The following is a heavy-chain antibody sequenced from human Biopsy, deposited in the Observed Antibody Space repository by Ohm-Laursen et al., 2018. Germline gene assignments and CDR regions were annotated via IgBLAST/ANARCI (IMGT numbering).Heavy chain of an antibody. Sequence: SETLSLTCAVYGEPFNGYYWSWIRQTPGKGLEWIGEINHSGRTNYNPSLKSRVTISVDTSKNQFSLKVRSVTADTAVYYCVRGVDYYDPYHYYALDVWGQGTTVTVSS. CDR2: INHSGRT. D-gene: IGHD3-22*01. CDR3: VRGVDYYDPYHYYALDV. J-gene: IGHJ6*02. CDR1: GEPFNGYY. V-gene: IGHV4-34*01.